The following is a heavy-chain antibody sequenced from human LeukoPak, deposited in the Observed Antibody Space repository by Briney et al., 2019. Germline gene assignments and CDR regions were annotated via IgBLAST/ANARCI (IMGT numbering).Heavy chain of an antibody. J-gene: IGHJ3*02. D-gene: IGHD3-22*01. CDR2: IDTSGNT. V-gene: IGHV4-4*07. CDR3: ARLTDYYDSSGYPTYAFDI. CDR1: GGSISSYY. Sequence: PSETLSLTCTVSGGSISSYYWSWIRQPAGKGLEWIGRIDTSGNTNYKPSLKSRVTISVDTSKNQFSLKLSSVTAADTAVYYCARLTDYYDSSGYPTYAFDIWGQGTMVTVSS.